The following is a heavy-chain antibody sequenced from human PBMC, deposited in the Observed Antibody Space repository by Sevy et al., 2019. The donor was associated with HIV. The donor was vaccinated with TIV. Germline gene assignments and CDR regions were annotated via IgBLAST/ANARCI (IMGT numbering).Heavy chain of an antibody. CDR3: ATTKDYYESYGSPFDF. D-gene: IGHD3-22*01. Sequence: ASVKVSCKVSGSTLSRLSMHWVRQVPGKGLEWMASFDPEDGETFYERKFQGRVTMTEDTSTDTAYMELSSLRSEDTAVYFCATTKDYYESYGSPFDFWGQRTLVTVSS. J-gene: IGHJ4*02. CDR1: GSTLSRLS. V-gene: IGHV1-24*01. CDR2: FDPEDGET.